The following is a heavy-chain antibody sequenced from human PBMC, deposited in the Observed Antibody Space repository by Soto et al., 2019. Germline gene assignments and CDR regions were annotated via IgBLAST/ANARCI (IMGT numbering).Heavy chain of an antibody. CDR1: GGSVSSGSYY. J-gene: IGHJ5*02. Sequence: SETLSLTCTVSGGSVSSGSYYWSWIRQPPGKGLEWIGYIYYSGSTNYNPSLKSRVTISVDTSKNQFSLKLSSVTAADTAVYYCALVTWEQGWFDPLGQGTLVTVSS. D-gene: IGHD1-26*01. V-gene: IGHV4-61*01. CDR2: IYYSGST. CDR3: ALVTWEQGWFDP.